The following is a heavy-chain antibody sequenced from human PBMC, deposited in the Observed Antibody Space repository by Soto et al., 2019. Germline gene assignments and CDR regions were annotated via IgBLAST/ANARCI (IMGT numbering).Heavy chain of an antibody. CDR3: ARRSHIVVSQT. CDR2: FYYDGRT. Sequence: SETLSLTCIVSGASFSDANYYWVWIRQPPGEGLEWIGSFYYDGRTYYNASLKSRVTISVDTSKNHFSLMLTSVTAADTAVYYCARRSHIVVSQTWGQGTLVTVSS. J-gene: IGHJ4*02. CDR1: GASFSDANYY. D-gene: IGHD5-12*01. V-gene: IGHV4-39*02.